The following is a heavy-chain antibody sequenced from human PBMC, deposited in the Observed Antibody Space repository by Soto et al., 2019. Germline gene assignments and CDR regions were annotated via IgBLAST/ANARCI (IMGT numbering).Heavy chain of an antibody. CDR1: GFTFTRSA. CDR3: AAGPVGGGYRLDY. CDR2: IVVGSGNT. V-gene: IGHV1-58*01. J-gene: IGHJ4*02. D-gene: IGHD5-12*01. Sequence: QMQLVQSGPEVKKPGTSVKVSCKASGFTFTRSAVHWVRQARGQRLEWIGWIVVGSGNTNYAQKFQERVTITRDMSTSTAYMELSSLRSEDTAVYYCAAGPVGGGYRLDYWGQGTLVTVSS.